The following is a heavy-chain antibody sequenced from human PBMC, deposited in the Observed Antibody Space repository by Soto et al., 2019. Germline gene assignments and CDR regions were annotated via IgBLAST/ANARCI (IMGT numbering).Heavy chain of an antibody. CDR1: GFTFGDFA. CDR3: VKKISGTTTNGAYWYFDL. J-gene: IGHJ2*01. D-gene: IGHD2-8*01. Sequence: EVQLLESGGDLVQPGGSLRLSCAASGFTFGDFAMNWVRQAPGKGLEWVSGITGGGDYTFYADSVKGRFTISRVQSKNTVYLQMNSRRAEDTALYYCVKKISGTTTNGAYWYFDLWGRGTLVTVSS. CDR2: ITGGGDYT. V-gene: IGHV3-23*01.